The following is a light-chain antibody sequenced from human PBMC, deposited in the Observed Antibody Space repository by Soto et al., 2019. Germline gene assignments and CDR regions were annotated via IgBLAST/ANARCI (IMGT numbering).Light chain of an antibody. CDR2: SVS. CDR1: QSVRVNS. J-gene: IGKJ3*01. Sequence: GLTQSPGTLFLSPGEGPTLSCRASQSVRVNSLAWYQQKPGQAPRLLIYSVSSRATGIPDRFSGSGSGTDFTLTISRLEPEDFAVYYCQQYGALPVTFGPGITVDIK. CDR3: QQYGALPVT. V-gene: IGKV3-20*01.